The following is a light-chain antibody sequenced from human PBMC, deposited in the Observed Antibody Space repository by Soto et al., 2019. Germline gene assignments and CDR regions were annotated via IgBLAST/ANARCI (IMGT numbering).Light chain of an antibody. V-gene: IGLV1-44*01. CDR3: AAWDDSLNGVV. Sequence: QSVLTQPPSTSGTPGQRVTISCSGASSNIGSNTVNWYQHLPGTAPKLLIYYNNQRPSGVPDRFSGSRSGTSASLAITGLQSGDDAYYYCAAWDDSLNGVVFGGGTKLTV. CDR1: SSNIGSNT. J-gene: IGLJ2*01. CDR2: YNN.